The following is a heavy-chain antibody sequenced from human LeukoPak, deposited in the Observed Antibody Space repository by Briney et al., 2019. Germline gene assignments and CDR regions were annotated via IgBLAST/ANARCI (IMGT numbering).Heavy chain of an antibody. J-gene: IGHJ4*02. D-gene: IGHD2-8*01. CDR2: YSLSALT. CDR3: SRENGALSPFGY. CDR1: GGSISNPNW. V-gene: IGHV4-4*02. Sequence: SVTLSLTCGVSGGSISNPNWWCWVRQPPGQGLEWIGGYSLSALTNYNPSLKSRVTVSLEKSKNHLSLILTSVTAAYTAVYYCSRENGALSPFGYWGQGTLV.